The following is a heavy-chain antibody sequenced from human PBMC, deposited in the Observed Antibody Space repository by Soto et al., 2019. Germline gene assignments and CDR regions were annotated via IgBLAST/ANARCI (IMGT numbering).Heavy chain of an antibody. CDR2: INSGSSSI. CDR3: AREGRGKFGLDV. V-gene: IGHV3-48*02. CDR1: GFTLSSYS. J-gene: IGHJ6*02. Sequence: EVQLVESGGGLVQPGGSLRASCAASGFTLSSYSMNWVRQAPGKGLEWVSYINSGSSSIHYADFVKGRFTISRDNVKNSLYLQMNSLRDEDTAVYYCAREGRGKFGLDVWGQGTTVIVSS. D-gene: IGHD2-15*01.